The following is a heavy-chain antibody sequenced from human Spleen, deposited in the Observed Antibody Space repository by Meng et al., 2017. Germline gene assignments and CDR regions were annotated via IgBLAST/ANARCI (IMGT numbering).Heavy chain of an antibody. D-gene: IGHD6-19*01. CDR3: ARDVSFGYSSGWYHPREGFQH. V-gene: IGHV4-38-2*02. Sequence: GSLRLSCAVSGYSITGSYNWGWIRQPPGKGLEWIGSIYHSGSTYYNPSLKSRVTISVDTSKNQFSLKLSSVTAADTAVYYCARDVSFGYSSGWYHPREGFQHWGQGTLVTVSS. CDR1: GYSITGSYN. J-gene: IGHJ1*01. CDR2: IYHSGST.